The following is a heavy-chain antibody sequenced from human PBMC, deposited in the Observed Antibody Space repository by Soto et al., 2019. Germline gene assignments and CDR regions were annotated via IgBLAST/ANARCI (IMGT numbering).Heavy chain of an antibody. V-gene: IGHV4-59*01. D-gene: IGHD3-16*01. CDR3: ARDTLLTGMFDF. Sequence: SETVSLTCTVSGGSIGSYHWSWVRQPLCNGLSWIASVYYTGTINYIPTRGSRVTISIGGPESQISLKLTSVTAAATAFYYSARDTLLTGMFDFGGQGTLVTV. CDR1: GGSIGSYH. CDR2: VYYTGTI. J-gene: IGHJ4*02.